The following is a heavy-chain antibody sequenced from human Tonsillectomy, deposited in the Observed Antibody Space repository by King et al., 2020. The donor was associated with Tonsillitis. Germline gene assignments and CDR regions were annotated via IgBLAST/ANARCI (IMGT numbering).Heavy chain of an antibody. CDR2: IYDSGST. J-gene: IGHJ6*02. V-gene: IGHV4-59*11. Sequence: QLQESGPGLVKPSGTLSLTCTVSGGSISSHYCTWIRQPPGKGLEWIGYIYDSGSTNYNPSFKIRVPISVDRTKNQFSLKVSSVTAADTAVYYCARACSGGSCYGMRYGLDVWGQGTTVTVSS. D-gene: IGHD2-15*01. CDR1: GGSISSHY. CDR3: ARACSGGSCYGMRYGLDV.